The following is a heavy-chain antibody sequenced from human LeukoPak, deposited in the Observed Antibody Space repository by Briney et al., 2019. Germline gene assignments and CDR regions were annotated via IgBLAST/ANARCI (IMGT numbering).Heavy chain of an antibody. D-gene: IGHD3-10*02. V-gene: IGHV3-30*18. CDR3: AKDLSSGSSIYGMDV. CDR2: ISSDGRNK. Sequence: TGGSLRLSCAASGFTFSNYGMHWVRQAPGKGLEWVALISSDGRNKYYADSVRGRFTISRDNSKNTLYLQMNSLRAEDTAVYYCAKDLSSGSSIYGMDVWGQGTTVTVSS. CDR1: GFTFSNYG. J-gene: IGHJ6*02.